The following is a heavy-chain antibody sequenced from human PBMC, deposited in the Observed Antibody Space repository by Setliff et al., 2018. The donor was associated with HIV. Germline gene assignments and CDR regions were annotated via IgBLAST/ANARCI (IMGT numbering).Heavy chain of an antibody. CDR1: GGSICSYY. CDR3: ARMVVGDYNNYYYYYMDV. D-gene: IGHD4-17*01. J-gene: IGHJ6*03. V-gene: IGHV4-4*07. CDR2: VYTSGSS. Sequence: SETLSLTCSVSGGSICSYYWTWIRQPAGKGLEWIGRVYTSGSSNYNPSLKSRVTMSIDTSKNQFSLKLSSVTAADTAVYYCARMVVGDYNNYYYYYMDVWGKGTTVTVSS.